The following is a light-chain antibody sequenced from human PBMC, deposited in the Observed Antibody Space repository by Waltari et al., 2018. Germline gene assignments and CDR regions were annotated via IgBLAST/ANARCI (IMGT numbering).Light chain of an antibody. CDR1: SSNIGSNT. CDR2: SNN. V-gene: IGLV1-44*01. J-gene: IGLJ1*01. Sequence: QSVLTQPPSASGTPGQRVTISCSGSSSNIGSNTVNWNQQLPGTAPKLLIYSNNQRPAWVPDRVSGSKAGTSASLSISGLQSEDEADYYCAAWDDSLNGLYVFGTGTKVTVL. CDR3: AAWDDSLNGLYV.